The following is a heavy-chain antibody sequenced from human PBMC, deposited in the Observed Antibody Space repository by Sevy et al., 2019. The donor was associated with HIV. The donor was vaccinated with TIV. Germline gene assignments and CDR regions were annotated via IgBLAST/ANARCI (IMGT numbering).Heavy chain of an antibody. D-gene: IGHD6-19*01. J-gene: IGHJ4*02. CDR2: ISYDGSNK. CDR3: ARERWAVADFDY. CDR1: GFTFSSYA. V-gene: IGHV3-30-3*01. Sequence: GGSLRLSCAASGFTFSSYAMHWVRQAPGKGLEWVAVISYDGSNKYYGDSVKALFTISRDNSKNTLYLQMNSLRAEDTAVYYCARERWAVADFDYWGQGTLVTVSS.